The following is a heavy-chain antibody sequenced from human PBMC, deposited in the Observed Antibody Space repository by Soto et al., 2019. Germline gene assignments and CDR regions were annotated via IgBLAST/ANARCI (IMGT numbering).Heavy chain of an antibody. CDR3: AREGPGYCSGGSCYESPIDY. CDR1: GFTFSSYA. J-gene: IGHJ4*02. V-gene: IGHV3-30-3*01. Sequence: GGSLRLSCAASGFTFSSYAMHWVRQAPGKGLEWVAVISYDGSNKYYADSVKGRFTISRDNSKNTLYLQMNSLRAEDTVVYYCAREGPGYCSGGSCYESPIDYWGQGTLVTVSS. CDR2: ISYDGSNK. D-gene: IGHD2-15*01.